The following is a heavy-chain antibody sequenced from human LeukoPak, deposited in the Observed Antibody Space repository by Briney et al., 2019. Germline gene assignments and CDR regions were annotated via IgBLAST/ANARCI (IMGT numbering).Heavy chain of an antibody. CDR1: GFTFSSYA. J-gene: IGHJ3*02. D-gene: IGHD2-2*01. V-gene: IGHV3-23*01. CDR2: ICGSGGST. Sequence: GGSLRLSCAASGFTFSSYAMSWVRQAPGKGLEWVSAICGSGGSTYYADSVNGRFTISRDNSKNTLYLQMNSLRAEDTAVYYCAKDLGRGYCSSTSCHDAFDIWGQGTMVTVSS. CDR3: AKDLGRGYCSSTSCHDAFDI.